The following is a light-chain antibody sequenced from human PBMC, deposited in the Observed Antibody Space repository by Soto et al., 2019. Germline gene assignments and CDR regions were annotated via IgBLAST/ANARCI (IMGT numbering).Light chain of an antibody. J-gene: IGKJ3*01. Sequence: DIQMTQSPSSLSASVGDRVTITCQASQDISNYLNWYQQKPGKAPKLLIYDASNLETGVPSRFNGSGSVTEFTFTIYSLQSEDIATYYCQQYDNILGPLGPGTKVDIK. CDR1: QDISNY. V-gene: IGKV1-33*01. CDR3: QQYDNILGP. CDR2: DAS.